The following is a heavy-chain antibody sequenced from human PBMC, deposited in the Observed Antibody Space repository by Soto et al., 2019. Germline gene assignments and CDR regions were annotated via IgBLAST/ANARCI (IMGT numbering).Heavy chain of an antibody. CDR1: GFTFSTYT. Sequence: GGSLRLSCAASGFTFSTYTMTWARQAPGKGLEWVSGISGSGDSTYYADSVKGRFTISRDNSKSTLYLEMTSLRAEDTAVYYCAKDITGTMIWGGLIRPNAFDIWGQGTMVTVSS. J-gene: IGHJ3*02. V-gene: IGHV3-23*01. CDR3: AKDITGTMIWGGLIRPNAFDI. D-gene: IGHD3-10*01. CDR2: ISGSGDST.